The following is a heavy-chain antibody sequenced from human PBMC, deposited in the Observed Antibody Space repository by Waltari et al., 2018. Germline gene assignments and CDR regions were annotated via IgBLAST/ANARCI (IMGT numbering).Heavy chain of an antibody. CDR3: AREGSTSPNTRYFDL. V-gene: IGHV4-59*01. D-gene: IGHD2-2*01. CDR1: GGSISSYY. J-gene: IGHJ2*01. CDR2: IYYSGST. Sequence: QVQLQESGPGLVKPSETLSLTCTVSGGSISSYYWSWIRQPPGKGLEWIGYIYYSGSTNYNPSRSSRVTISVDTSKNQFSLKLSSVTAADAAVYYCAREGSTSPNTRYFDLWGRGTLVTVSS.